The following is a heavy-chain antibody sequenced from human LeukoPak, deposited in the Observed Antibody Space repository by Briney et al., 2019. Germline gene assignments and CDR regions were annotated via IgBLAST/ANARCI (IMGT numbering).Heavy chain of an antibody. CDR2: INPNSGGT. J-gene: IGHJ4*02. Sequence: ASVKVSCKASGYTFTSYYMHWVRQAPGQGLEWMGWINPNSGGTNYAQKFQGRVTMTRDTSISTAYMELSRLRSDDTAVYYCAREGHYYDSSGPGYWGQGTLVTVSS. CDR3: AREGHYYDSSGPGY. CDR1: GYTFTSYY. V-gene: IGHV1-2*02. D-gene: IGHD3-22*01.